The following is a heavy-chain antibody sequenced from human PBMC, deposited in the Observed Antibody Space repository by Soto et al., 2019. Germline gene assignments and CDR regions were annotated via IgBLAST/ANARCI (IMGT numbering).Heavy chain of an antibody. D-gene: IGHD1-26*01. J-gene: IGHJ4*02. V-gene: IGHV6-1*01. CDR2: TYYRFKWYN. CDR1: GDSVFSNSAA. CDR3: ARVSTMGGHFDY. Sequence: SQTLSLTCVISGDSVFSNSAAWNWIRQSPSRGLEWLGRTYYRFKWYNDYAVSVKSRIIINPDTSKNQFSLHLNSVTPDDTAVYYCARVSTMGGHFDYWGQGTLVTVSS.